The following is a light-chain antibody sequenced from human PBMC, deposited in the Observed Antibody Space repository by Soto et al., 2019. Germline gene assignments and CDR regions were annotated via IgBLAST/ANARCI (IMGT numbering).Light chain of an antibody. V-gene: IGKV3-20*01. Sequence: EIVLAQSPGTLSFSPGERATLTCRASRSVSSSYLAWFQQKPGQAPRLLIYGASSRATGIPDRFSGSGSGTDLTLTISRLEPEDFAVYYCQQYGNAQFTFGRGTKVDIX. J-gene: IGKJ3*01. CDR2: GAS. CDR1: RSVSSSY. CDR3: QQYGNAQFT.